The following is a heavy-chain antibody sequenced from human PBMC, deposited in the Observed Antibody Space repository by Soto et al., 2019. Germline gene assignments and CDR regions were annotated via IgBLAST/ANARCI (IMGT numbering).Heavy chain of an antibody. D-gene: IGHD6-6*01. CDR3: ARGWTARPLVSPFDY. V-gene: IGHV4-4*07. Sequence: QVQLQESGPGLVKPSETLSLTCTVSGGSISSYYWSWIRQPAGKGLEWIGRIYTSGSTNYNPSLKSRVTISVDTSKNQFSLKLSSVTAADTAVYYCARGWTARPLVSPFDYWGQGTLVTVSS. J-gene: IGHJ4*02. CDR2: IYTSGST. CDR1: GGSISSYY.